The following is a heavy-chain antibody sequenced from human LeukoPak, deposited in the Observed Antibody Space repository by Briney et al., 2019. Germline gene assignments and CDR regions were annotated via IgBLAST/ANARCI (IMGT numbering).Heavy chain of an antibody. CDR1: DDPFSSHY. D-gene: IGHD4-17*01. V-gene: IGHV4-59*11. CDR3: ARDLVTVTKGFDI. CDR2: ISYIGST. Sequence: LETLSLTCAVSDDPFSSHYWTWIRQPPGKGLEWIGYISYIGSTNYNPSLKSRVAISIDTSKNQFSLKLSSVTAADTAVYYCARDLVTVTKGFDIWGQGTIVSVSS. J-gene: IGHJ3*02.